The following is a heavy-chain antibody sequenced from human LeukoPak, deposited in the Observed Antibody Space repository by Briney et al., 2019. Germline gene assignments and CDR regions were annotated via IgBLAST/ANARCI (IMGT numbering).Heavy chain of an antibody. D-gene: IGHD6-13*01. CDR1: GFTFSSYA. Sequence: GGSLRLSCAASGFTFSSYAMHWVRQAPGKGLEWVAVISYDGSNKYYADSVKGRFTISRDNSKNTLYLQMNSLRAEDTAAYYCARDLHSSSSSYWGQGTLVTVSS. CDR3: ARDLHSSSSSY. J-gene: IGHJ4*02. CDR2: ISYDGSNK. V-gene: IGHV3-30*04.